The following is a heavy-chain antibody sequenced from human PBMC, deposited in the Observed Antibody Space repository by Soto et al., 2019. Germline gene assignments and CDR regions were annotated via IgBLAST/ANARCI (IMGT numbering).Heavy chain of an antibody. Sequence: QVQLVQSGAEVKKPGASVKVSCKASGYTFTSYAMHWVRQAPGQRLEWMGWINAGNGNTKYSQKLQGRVTITRDTSASTDYMELSSLRSEDKAVDYGARGGIAVALDYWGQGTLVTVSS. CDR2: INAGNGNT. CDR1: GYTFTSYA. J-gene: IGHJ4*02. CDR3: ARGGIAVALDY. V-gene: IGHV1-3*01. D-gene: IGHD6-19*01.